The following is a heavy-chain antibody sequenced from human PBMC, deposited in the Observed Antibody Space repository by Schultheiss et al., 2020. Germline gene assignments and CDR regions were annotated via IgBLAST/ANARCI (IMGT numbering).Heavy chain of an antibody. CDR3: ARGGVRGYSYGYFDY. J-gene: IGHJ4*02. CDR1: GCSISSYY. CDR2: IYYSGST. Sequence: SETLSLTCTVSGCSISSYYWSWIRQPPGKGLEWIGYIYYSGSTNYNPSLKSRVTISVDTSKNQFSLKLSSVTAADTAVYYCARGGVRGYSYGYFDYWGQGTLVTVS. D-gene: IGHD5-18*01. V-gene: IGHV4-59*01.